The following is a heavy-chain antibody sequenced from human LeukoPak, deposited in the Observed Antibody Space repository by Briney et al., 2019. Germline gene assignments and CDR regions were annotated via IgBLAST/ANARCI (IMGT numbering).Heavy chain of an antibody. D-gene: IGHD2-2*01. CDR1: GGSISSSSYY. CDR2: IYYSGST. CDR3: AGGRGYCSSTSCYALVAFDI. V-gene: IGHV4-39*07. J-gene: IGHJ3*02. Sequence: SETLSLTCTVSGGSISSSSYYWGWIRQPPGKGLEWIGSIYYSGSTYYNPSLKSRVTISVDTSKNQFSLKLSSVTAADTAVYYCAGGRGYCSSTSCYALVAFDIWGQGTMVTVSS.